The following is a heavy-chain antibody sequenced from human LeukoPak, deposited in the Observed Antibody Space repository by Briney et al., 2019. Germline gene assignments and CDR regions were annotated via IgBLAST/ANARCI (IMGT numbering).Heavy chain of an antibody. J-gene: IGHJ4*02. V-gene: IGHV3-48*01. CDR1: GLTFSDYS. Sequence: GGSLRLSCAASGLTFSDYSMNWVRQAPGKGLEWISYIGIDSGNTNYADSAKGRFTISGDKAKNSLYLQMNSLRVEDTAVYYCARDYKYAFDNWGQGTLVTVSS. D-gene: IGHD5-24*01. CDR3: ARDYKYAFDN. CDR2: IGIDSGNT.